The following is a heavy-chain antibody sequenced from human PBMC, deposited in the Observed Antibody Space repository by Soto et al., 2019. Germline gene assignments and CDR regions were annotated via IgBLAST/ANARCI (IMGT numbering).Heavy chain of an antibody. CDR2: MSYDGSNK. D-gene: IGHD5-12*01. V-gene: IGHV3-30*18. CDR3: AKDRRGYSGYDYDY. CDR1: GFTFSSYG. Sequence: QVQLVESGGGVVQPGRSLRLSCAASGFTFSSYGMHWVRQAPGKGLEWVAVMSYDGSNKYYADSVKGRFTISRDNSKNTLYLQMNSLRAEDTAVYYCAKDRRGYSGYDYDYWGQGTLVTVSS. J-gene: IGHJ4*02.